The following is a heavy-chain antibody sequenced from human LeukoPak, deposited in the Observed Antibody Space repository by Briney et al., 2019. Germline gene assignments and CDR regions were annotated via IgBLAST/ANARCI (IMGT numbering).Heavy chain of an antibody. Sequence: GGSLRLSCAASGFTFSSYAMHWVRQAPGKGLEYVSAISSNGGSTYYANSVKGRFTISRDNSKNTLYLQMGSLRAEDMAVYYCARQTTVTPDAWDGFDYWGQGTQVTVSS. CDR2: ISSNGGST. CDR3: ARQTTVTPDAWDGFDY. CDR1: GFTFSSYA. D-gene: IGHD4-11*01. V-gene: IGHV3-64*01. J-gene: IGHJ4*02.